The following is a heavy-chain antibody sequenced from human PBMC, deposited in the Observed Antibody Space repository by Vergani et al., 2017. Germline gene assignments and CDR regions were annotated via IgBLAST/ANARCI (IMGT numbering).Heavy chain of an antibody. CDR2: INHSGST. V-gene: IGHV4-34*01. CDR1: GGSFSGYY. J-gene: IGHJ4*02. Sequence: QVQLQQWGAGLLKPSETLSLTCAVYGGSFSGYYWSWIRQPPGKGLEWIGEINHSGSTNYKPSLKSRVTISVDTSKNQFSLKLSSVTAADTAVYYCARHQGAVAGTGFDYWGQGTLVTVSS. CDR3: ARHQGAVAGTGFDY. D-gene: IGHD6-19*01.